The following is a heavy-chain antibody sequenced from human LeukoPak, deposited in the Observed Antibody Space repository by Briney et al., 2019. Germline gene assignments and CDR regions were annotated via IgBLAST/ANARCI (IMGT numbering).Heavy chain of an antibody. CDR2: IYTSGST. Sequence: SETLSLTCTVSGGSISSYYWSWIRQPAGKGLEWIGRIYTSGSTNYNPSLKGRVTMSVDTPKNQFSLKLSSVTAADTAVYYCASNNPRYYYDSSGLGGMDVWGQGTTVTVSS. CDR3: ASNNPRYYYDSSGLGGMDV. CDR1: GGSISSYY. V-gene: IGHV4-4*07. D-gene: IGHD3-22*01. J-gene: IGHJ6*02.